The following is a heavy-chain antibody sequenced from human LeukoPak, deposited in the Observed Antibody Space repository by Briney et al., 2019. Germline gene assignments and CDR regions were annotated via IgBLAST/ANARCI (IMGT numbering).Heavy chain of an antibody. CDR3: ARAAYGDPFDY. Sequence: ASVTVSRKASGYTFTSYGISWVRQAPGQGLEWMGWISAYNGNTNYAQKLQGRVTMTTDTSTSTAYMELRSLRSDDTAVYYCARAAYGDPFDYWGEGTLVTVSS. CDR1: GYTFTSYG. V-gene: IGHV1-18*01. D-gene: IGHD4-17*01. CDR2: ISAYNGNT. J-gene: IGHJ4*02.